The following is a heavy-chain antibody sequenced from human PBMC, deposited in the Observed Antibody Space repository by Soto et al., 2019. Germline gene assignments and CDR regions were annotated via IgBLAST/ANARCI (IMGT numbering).Heavy chain of an antibody. J-gene: IGHJ4*02. Sequence: HPGGSLRLSCVVSGFTLGDYAMNWVRQAPGKGLEWISTITGSGRTTFYADSVRGRFAISRDNSKNTLYLHMSSLRAEDSAIYFCAKDGPNKPDYGSEDFQYWGQGAPVTVSS. V-gene: IGHV3-23*01. CDR2: ITGSGRTT. D-gene: IGHD3-10*01. CDR1: GFTLGDYA. CDR3: AKDGPNKPDYGSEDFQY.